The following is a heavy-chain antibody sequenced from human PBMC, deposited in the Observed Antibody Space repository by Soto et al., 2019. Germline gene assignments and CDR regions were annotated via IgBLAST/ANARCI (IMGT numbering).Heavy chain of an antibody. D-gene: IGHD2-2*01. CDR1: GFTFSSYG. Sequence: PGGSLRLSCAASGFTFSSYGMHWVRQAPGKGLEWVAVIWYDGSNKYYADSVKGRFTISRDNSKNTLYLQMNSLRAEDTAVYYCARDKVPAAPSDALDIWGQGTMVTVSS. J-gene: IGHJ3*02. V-gene: IGHV3-33*01. CDR2: IWYDGSNK. CDR3: ARDKVPAAPSDALDI.